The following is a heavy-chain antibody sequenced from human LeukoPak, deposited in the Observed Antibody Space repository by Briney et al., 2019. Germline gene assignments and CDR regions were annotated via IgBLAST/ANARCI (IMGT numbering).Heavy chain of an antibody. V-gene: IGHV3-20*04. J-gene: IGHJ3*02. CDR3: ARAKRNGFDI. Sequence: PGGSLRLSCAASGFTFSSYAMSWVRQAPGKGLEWVSGINWNGGSTGYADSVKGRFTISRDNAKNSLYLQMNSLRAEDTAVYYCARAKRNGFDIWGQGTMVTVSS. CDR1: GFTFSSYA. CDR2: INWNGGST.